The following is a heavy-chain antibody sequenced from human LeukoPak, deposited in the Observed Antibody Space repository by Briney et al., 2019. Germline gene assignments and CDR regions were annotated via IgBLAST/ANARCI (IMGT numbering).Heavy chain of an antibody. V-gene: IGHV4-59*12. D-gene: IGHD3-10*01. J-gene: IGHJ4*02. CDR2: IYYSGST. CDR1: GGSISSYY. Sequence: SETLSLTCTVSGGSISSYYWSWLRQPPGKGLEWIGYIYYSGSTNYNPSLKSRVTISVDTSKNQFSLKLSSVTAADTAVYYCARELRYSYGSGSSGWPTYFDYWGQGTLVTVSS. CDR3: ARELRYSYGSGSSGWPTYFDY.